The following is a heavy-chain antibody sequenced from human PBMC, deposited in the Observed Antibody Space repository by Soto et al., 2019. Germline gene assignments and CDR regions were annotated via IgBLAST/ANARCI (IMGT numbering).Heavy chain of an antibody. V-gene: IGHV3-33*01. J-gene: IGHJ6*02. CDR2: IWYDGSNK. D-gene: IGHD3-10*01. CDR1: GFTFSSYG. CDR3: ARSTMVRGVINYYYYGMDV. Sequence: GGSLRLSCAASGFTFSSYGMHWVRQAPGKGLEWVAVIWYDGSNKYYADSVKGRFTISRDNSKNTLYLQTNSLRAEDTAVYYCARSTMVRGVINYYYYGMDVWGQGTTVTVSS.